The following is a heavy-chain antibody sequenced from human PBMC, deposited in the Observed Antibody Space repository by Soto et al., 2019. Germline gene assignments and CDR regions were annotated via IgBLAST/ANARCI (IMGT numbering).Heavy chain of an antibody. D-gene: IGHD1-1*01. CDR1: GITFGDYS. Sequence: SLIVSWTTSGITFGDYSMSLFLQAPGKGLEWVGFIRSKAYGGTTEYAASVKGRFTISRDDSKSIAYLQMNSLKTEDTAVYYCTYRYPWDGMDVWGQRTTVTVSS. CDR3: TYRYPWDGMDV. CDR2: IRSKAYGGTT. J-gene: IGHJ6*02. V-gene: IGHV3-49*03.